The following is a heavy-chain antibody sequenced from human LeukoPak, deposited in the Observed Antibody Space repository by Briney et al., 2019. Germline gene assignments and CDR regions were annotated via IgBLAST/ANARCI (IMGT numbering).Heavy chain of an antibody. D-gene: IGHD2-21*01. Sequence: GGSLRLSCAASGFTFSSYWMHWVRQAPGKGLVWVSRINSDGSSTSYADSVKGRFTISRDNAKNTLYLQMNSLRAEDTAVYYCAKARIIGVGWAQFDSWGQGSLVTVSS. CDR1: GFTFSSYW. CDR3: AKARIIGVGWAQFDS. V-gene: IGHV3-74*01. J-gene: IGHJ4*02. CDR2: INSDGSST.